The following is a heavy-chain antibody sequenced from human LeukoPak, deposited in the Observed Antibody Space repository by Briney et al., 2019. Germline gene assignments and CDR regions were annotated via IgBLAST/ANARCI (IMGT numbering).Heavy chain of an antibody. CDR3: ARDQDGYNH. V-gene: IGHV4-59*12. Sequence: SETLSLTCAVYGGSFSGYYWSWIRQPPGKGLEWIGYIYYSGSTNYNSSLKSRVTISVDTSKNQFSLKLSSVTAADTAVYYCARDQDGYNHWGQGTLVTVSS. CDR2: IYYSGST. CDR1: GGSFSGYY. D-gene: IGHD5-24*01. J-gene: IGHJ5*02.